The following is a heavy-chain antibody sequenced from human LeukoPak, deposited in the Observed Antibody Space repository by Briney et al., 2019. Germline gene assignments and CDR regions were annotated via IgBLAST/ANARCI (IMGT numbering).Heavy chain of an antibody. D-gene: IGHD2-8*01. CDR2: ISWNSGSI. J-gene: IGHJ4*02. Sequence: GGSLRLSCAASGFTFDDYAMHWVRQAPGKGLEWVSGISWNSGSIGYADSVKGRFTISRDNAKNSLYLQMNSLRAEDTAVYYCARVYYGVIGDYWGQGTLVTVSS. CDR1: GFTFDDYA. V-gene: IGHV3-9*01. CDR3: ARVYYGVIGDY.